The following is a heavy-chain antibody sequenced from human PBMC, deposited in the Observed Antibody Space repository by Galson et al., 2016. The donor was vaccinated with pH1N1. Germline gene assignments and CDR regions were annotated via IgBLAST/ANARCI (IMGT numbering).Heavy chain of an antibody. V-gene: IGHV4-59*01. CDR2: INYNGHT. CDR1: GVSISGYF. CDR3: ARSGSRYGSDAFDM. D-gene: IGHD5-18*01. Sequence: ETLSLTCSVSGVSISGYFWGWIRQSPGKGLDYVGYINYNGHTNYSPSLKSRVTMSLDMSKNQLSLKLTSVTAADTAVYFCARSGSRYGSDAFDMWGQGTTVTVSS. J-gene: IGHJ3*02.